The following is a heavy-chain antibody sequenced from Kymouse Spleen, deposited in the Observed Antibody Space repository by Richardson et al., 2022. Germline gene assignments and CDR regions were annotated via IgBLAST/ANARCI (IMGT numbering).Heavy chain of an antibody. V-gene: IGHV3-15*01. Sequence: EVQLVESGGGLVKPGGSLRLSCAASGFTFSNAWMSWVRQAPGKGLEWVGRIKSKTDGGTTDYAAPVKGRFTISRDDSKNTLYLQMNSLKTEDTAVYYCTTGAMVRGVYYYYYGMDVWGQGTTVTVSS. CDR1: GFTFSNAW. J-gene: IGHJ6*02. CDR2: IKSKTDGGTT. D-gene: IGHD3-10*01. CDR3: TTGAMVRGVYYYYYGMDV.